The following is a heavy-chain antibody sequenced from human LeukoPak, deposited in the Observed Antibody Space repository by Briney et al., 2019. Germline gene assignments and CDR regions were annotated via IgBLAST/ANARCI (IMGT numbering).Heavy chain of an antibody. CDR2: ISGSGGGT. Sequence: QTEGSLRLSCAASGFTFSTYAMSWVRQAPGTGLGWVSAISGSGGGTYYADSVKGRFTISRDNSKNTLYLQMSSLRAEDTAIYYCAKDSCSSTTCYWDYWGQGTLVTVSS. CDR1: GFTFSTYA. D-gene: IGHD2-2*01. V-gene: IGHV3-23*01. CDR3: AKDSCSSTTCYWDY. J-gene: IGHJ4*02.